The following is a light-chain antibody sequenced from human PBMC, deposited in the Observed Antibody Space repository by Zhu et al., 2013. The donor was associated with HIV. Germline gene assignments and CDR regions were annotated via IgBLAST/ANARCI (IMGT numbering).Light chain of an antibody. CDR1: QSVSSSY. CDR3: QQYAKSPVT. J-gene: IGKJ4*01. V-gene: IGKV3-20*01. CDR2: DSS. Sequence: EIVMTQSPGTLSVSPGERATLSCRASQSVSSSYLAWYQQKPGQAPRLLIYDSSRRATGIPDRFSGSGSGTDFTLRISRLEPEDFALYYCQQYAKSPVTFGGGTTVEVK.